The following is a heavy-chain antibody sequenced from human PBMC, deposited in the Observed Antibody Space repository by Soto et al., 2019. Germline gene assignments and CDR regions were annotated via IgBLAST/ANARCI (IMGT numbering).Heavy chain of an antibody. J-gene: IGHJ6*02. D-gene: IGHD3-3*01. CDR3: AHSSTDLNHAMDV. Sequence: QITLKESGPTLVKPTQTLTLTCAFSGLSLTTNGLSVGWVRQPPGKALEWLALIYWDDDKRYSPSLKSRLPITRDTSKNQVVLTMTNMDTVDTATYYCAHSSTDLNHAMDVWGQGTTVSVSS. CDR2: IYWDDDK. CDR1: GLSLTTNGLS. V-gene: IGHV2-5*02.